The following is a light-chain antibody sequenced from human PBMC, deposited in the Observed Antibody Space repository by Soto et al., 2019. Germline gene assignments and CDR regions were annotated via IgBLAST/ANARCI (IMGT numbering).Light chain of an antibody. V-gene: IGLV4-69*01. CDR2: LNSDGSH. CDR1: SGHSSYA. Sequence: QSVLTQSPSASASLGASVKLTCTLSSGHSSYAIAWHQQQPEKGPRYLMKLNSDGSHSKGDGIPDRFSGSSSGAERYLTISSLQSEDEDDYYCQTWGTGIPWVFGGGTQLTVL. CDR3: QTWGTGIPWV. J-gene: IGLJ3*02.